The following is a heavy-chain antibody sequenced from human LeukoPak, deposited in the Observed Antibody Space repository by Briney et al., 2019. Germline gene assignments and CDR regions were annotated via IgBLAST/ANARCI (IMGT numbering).Heavy chain of an antibody. J-gene: IGHJ4*02. Sequence: SETLSLTCTVSGGSISSSYWGWIRQPPGKGLEWIGSIYYSGSTYYNPSLKSRVTISVDTSKNQFSLKLSSVTTADTAVYYCARAEYGSNSGFWGLFDSWGQGTLVTVSS. D-gene: IGHD4-23*01. CDR3: ARAEYGSNSGFWGLFDS. CDR2: IYYSGST. CDR1: GGSISSSY. V-gene: IGHV4-39*07.